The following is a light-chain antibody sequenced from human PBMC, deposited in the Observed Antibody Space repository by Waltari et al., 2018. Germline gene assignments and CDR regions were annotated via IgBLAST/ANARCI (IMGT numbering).Light chain of an antibody. CDR2: DVS. J-gene: IGLJ1*01. V-gene: IGLV2-14*01. CDR3: SSYSSSIYV. Sequence: QSALTQPASVSGSPGQSLTISCTGTSSDIGASNYVSWYQQHPGKAPKLIIYDVSHRPSGVSNRFSGSKSGNTASLTISGLQAEDEADYYCSSYSSSIYVFGTGAKVTVL. CDR1: SSDIGASNY.